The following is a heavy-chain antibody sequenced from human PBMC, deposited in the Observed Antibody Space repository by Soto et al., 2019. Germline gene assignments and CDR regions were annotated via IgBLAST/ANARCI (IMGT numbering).Heavy chain of an antibody. J-gene: IGHJ4*02. CDR1: GASISRDH. Sequence: QVQLQESGPGLVKPSETLSLTCTVSGASISRDHWNWIRQPPGKGLEWIGEYSGSTNYNPSLKSRVTLSVHTSKHPFSLRLSSVPAPDTAVYFCATYTAGGGGRGYWGQGTLVTVSS. CDR3: ATYTAGGGGRGY. V-gene: IGHV4-59*12. D-gene: IGHD3-16*01. CDR2: EYSGST.